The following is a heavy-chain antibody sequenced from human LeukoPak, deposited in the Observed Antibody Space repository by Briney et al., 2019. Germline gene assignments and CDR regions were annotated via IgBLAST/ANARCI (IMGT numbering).Heavy chain of an antibody. J-gene: IGHJ6*03. CDR1: GFTFSSYG. D-gene: IGHD2-15*01. CDR2: IWYDGSNK. CDR3: AREVAYYYYYMDV. Sequence: GGSLRLSCAASGFTFSSYGMHWVRQAPGKGLEWVAVIWYDGSNKYYADSVKGRFTISRDNSKNTLYLQMNSLRAEDTAVYYCAREVAYYYYYMDVWGKGTTVTVSS. V-gene: IGHV3-33*01.